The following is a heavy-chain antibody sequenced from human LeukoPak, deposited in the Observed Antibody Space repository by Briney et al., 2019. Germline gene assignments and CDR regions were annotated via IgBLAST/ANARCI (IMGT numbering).Heavy chain of an antibody. V-gene: IGHV1-18*01. D-gene: IGHD6-13*01. Sequence: ASVKVSCKASGYTFTSYGISWVRQAPGQGLEWMGWISAYNGNTNYAQKLQDRVTMTTDTSTSTAYMELRSLRSDDTAVYYCARDRAAGTANKIDYWGQGTLVTVSS. CDR2: ISAYNGNT. CDR1: GYTFTSYG. J-gene: IGHJ4*02. CDR3: ARDRAAGTANKIDY.